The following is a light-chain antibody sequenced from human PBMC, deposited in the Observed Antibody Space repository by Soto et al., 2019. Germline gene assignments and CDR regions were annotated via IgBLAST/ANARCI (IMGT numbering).Light chain of an antibody. V-gene: IGKV3-15*01. J-gene: IGKJ1*01. CDR2: GAS. Sequence: EIVMTQSPATLSVSPGERATLSCRASQSVSSNLAWYQQKPGQAPRLLIYGASTRATGIPARFSGSGSGTEFTLPISSVQSEDFAVYYCQQYNNWPRTFGQGTKVEIK. CDR3: QQYNNWPRT. CDR1: QSVSSN.